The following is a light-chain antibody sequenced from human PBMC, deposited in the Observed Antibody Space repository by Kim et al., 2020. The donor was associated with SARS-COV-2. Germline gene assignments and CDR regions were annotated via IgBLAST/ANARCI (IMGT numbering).Light chain of an antibody. CDR3: QTWGTGIQV. V-gene: IGLV4-69*01. J-gene: IGLJ3*02. CDR1: SGHSSYA. CDR2: VNSDGSH. Sequence: QLVLTQSPSASASLGASVKLTCTLSSGHSSYAIAWHQQQPEKGPRYLMKVNSDGSHTKGDGIPDRFSGASSGAERYLTISSLQSGDEADYYCQTWGTGIQVFGGGTQLTVL.